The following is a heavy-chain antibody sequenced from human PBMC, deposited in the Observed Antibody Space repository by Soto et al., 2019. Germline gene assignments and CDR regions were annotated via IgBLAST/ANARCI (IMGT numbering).Heavy chain of an antibody. CDR1: GFSFSDYG. D-gene: IGHD4-17*01. V-gene: IGHV3-33*01. CDR2: IWYDGSHK. CDR3: ARGATIERGERDFDY. Sequence: QVQLVESGAGVVQPGRSLRLSCAASGFSFSDYGMHWVSQAPGKGLEWVAAIWYDGSHKYHADSVKDRFTISRDNSKNTLYLQMDSLRAEDTAVYYCARGATIERGERDFDYWGQGALVTVSS. J-gene: IGHJ4*02.